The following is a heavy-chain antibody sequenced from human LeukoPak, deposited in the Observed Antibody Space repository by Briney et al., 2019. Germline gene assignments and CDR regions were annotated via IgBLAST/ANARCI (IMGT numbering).Heavy chain of an antibody. Sequence: ASLKVSCKVSGYTLTDLSMHWVRQAPGKGLEWMGGFDPEDGETIYAQKFQGRVTMTEGTSTDTAYMELSSLRSEDTAVYYCATQGGVRIAAAGTWVYWGQGTLVTVSS. CDR2: FDPEDGET. CDR3: ATQGGVRIAAAGTWVY. CDR1: GYTLTDLS. J-gene: IGHJ4*02. V-gene: IGHV1-24*01. D-gene: IGHD6-13*01.